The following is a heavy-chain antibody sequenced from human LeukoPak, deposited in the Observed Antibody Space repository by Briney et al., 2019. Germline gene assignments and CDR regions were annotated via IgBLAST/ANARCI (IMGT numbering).Heavy chain of an antibody. CDR2: INHSGSI. CDR1: GGSFSGYY. Sequence: SETLSLTCAVYGGSFSGYYWSWIRQPPGKGLEWIGEINHSGSINYNPSLKSRVTISVDTSKNQFSLKLSSVTAADTAVYYCAREGDYGDYAYYYYMDVWGKGTTVTVSS. D-gene: IGHD4-17*01. J-gene: IGHJ6*03. CDR3: AREGDYGDYAYYYYMDV. V-gene: IGHV4-34*01.